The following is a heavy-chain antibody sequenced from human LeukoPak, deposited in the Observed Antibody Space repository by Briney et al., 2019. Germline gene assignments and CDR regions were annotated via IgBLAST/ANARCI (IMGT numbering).Heavy chain of an antibody. Sequence: SETLPLTCSVSGGSINSSSYYWGWIRQPPGEGLEWIGSISYSGSTYYNPSLKSRLTISVDTSKNQFSLKVSSVTAADTAVYYCARVQAAGAPRYYYYYMDVWGKGTTVTVSS. D-gene: IGHD6-13*01. CDR1: GGSINSSSYY. CDR3: ARVQAAGAPRYYYYYMDV. CDR2: ISYSGST. J-gene: IGHJ6*03. V-gene: IGHV4-39*07.